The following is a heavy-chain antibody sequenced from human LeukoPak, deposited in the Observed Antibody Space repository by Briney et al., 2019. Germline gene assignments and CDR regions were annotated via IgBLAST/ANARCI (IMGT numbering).Heavy chain of an antibody. CDR3: ARAGTNCTNGVCSYYFDY. V-gene: IGHV4-59*01. CDR1: GGSISSYY. CDR2: IYYSGST. J-gene: IGHJ4*02. D-gene: IGHD2-8*01. Sequence: TSETLSLTCTVSGGSISSYYWSWIRQPPGKGLEWIGYIYYSGSTNYNPSLKCRVTISVDTSKNQFSLKLSSVTAADTAVYYCARAGTNCTNGVCSYYFDYWGQGTLVTVSS.